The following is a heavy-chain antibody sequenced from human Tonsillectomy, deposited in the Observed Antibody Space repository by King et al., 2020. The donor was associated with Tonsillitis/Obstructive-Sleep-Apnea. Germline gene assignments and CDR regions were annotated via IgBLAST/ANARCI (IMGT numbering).Heavy chain of an antibody. D-gene: IGHD2-15*01. V-gene: IGHV2-5*02. J-gene: IGHJ3*02. CDR3: AHRVVVVAAPDNDAFDI. CDR2: IYWDDDK. CDR1: GFSLSTSGVG. Sequence: TLQESGPTLVKPTQTLTLTCTFSGFSLSTSGVGVGWIRQPPGKALEWLALIYWDDDKRYSPSLKSRLTITKDTSKNQVVLTMTNMDPVDTATYYCAHRVVVVAAPDNDAFDIWGQGTMVTVSS.